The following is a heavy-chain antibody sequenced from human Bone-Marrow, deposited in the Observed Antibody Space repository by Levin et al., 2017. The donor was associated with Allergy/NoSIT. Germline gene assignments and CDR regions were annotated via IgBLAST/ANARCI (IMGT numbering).Heavy chain of an antibody. V-gene: IGHV7-4-1*02. CDR2: ISTKTGIP. D-gene: IGHD6-19*01. CDR1: GYTFTNYA. J-gene: IGHJ6*02. Sequence: GESLKISCKASGYTFTNYAVNWLRQAPGQGPEWVGWISTKTGIPRYAQGFRGRFDFSLDTSVSTANLQISSLKAEDTAVYYCASDITVAGSKAMDVWGQGTTVTVSS. CDR3: ASDITVAGSKAMDV.